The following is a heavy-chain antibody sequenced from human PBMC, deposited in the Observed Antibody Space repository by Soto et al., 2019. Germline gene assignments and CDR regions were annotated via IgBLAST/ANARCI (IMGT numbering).Heavy chain of an antibody. V-gene: IGHV3-30-3*01. CDR2: ISYDGSNK. CDR3: ARGRSGGALQLVYFDY. CDR1: GFTFSSYA. Sequence: PGGSLRLSCAASGFTFSSYAMHWVRQAPGKGLEWVAVISYDGSNKYYADSVKGRFTISRDNSKNTLYLQMNSLRAEDTAVYYCARGRSGGALQLVYFDYWGQGTLVTVSS. J-gene: IGHJ4*02. D-gene: IGHD5-12*01.